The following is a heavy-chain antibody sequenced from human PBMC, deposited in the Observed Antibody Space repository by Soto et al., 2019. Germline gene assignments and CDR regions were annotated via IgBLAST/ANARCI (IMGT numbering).Heavy chain of an antibody. J-gene: IGHJ2*01. Sequence: QVQLVESGGGVVQPGRSLRLSCAASGFTFSSYAMHWVRQAPGKGLEWVPVISYDGSNKDYADSVKGRYTISRDHSKNTLYLQMNSLSAEDTPVYYCARAESSSPHSWYFDLWGRGTLVTVSS. V-gene: IGHV3-30-3*01. CDR1: GFTFSSYA. D-gene: IGHD6-6*01. CDR2: ISYDGSNK. CDR3: ARAESSSPHSWYFDL.